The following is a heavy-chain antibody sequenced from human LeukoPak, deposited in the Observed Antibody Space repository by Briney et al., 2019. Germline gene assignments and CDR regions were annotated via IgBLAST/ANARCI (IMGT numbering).Heavy chain of an antibody. CDR2: ISGSGGST. J-gene: IGHJ4*02. D-gene: IGHD6-13*01. V-gene: IGHV3-23*01. CDR3: AKDKGSSSWLLDY. Sequence: GGSLRLSCAASGFTFSSYAMSWVRQAPGKGLERVSAISGSGGSTYYADSVKGRFTISRDNSKNTLYLQMNSLRAEDTAVYYCAKDKGSSSWLLDYWGQGTLVTVSS. CDR1: GFTFSSYA.